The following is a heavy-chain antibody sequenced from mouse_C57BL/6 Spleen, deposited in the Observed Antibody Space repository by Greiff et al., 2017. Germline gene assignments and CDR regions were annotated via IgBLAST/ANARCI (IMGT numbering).Heavy chain of an antibody. J-gene: IGHJ4*01. CDR2: IRSKSNNYAT. V-gene: IGHV10-1*01. CDR3: VRHLRWAMDY. Sequence: EVKLVESGGGLVQPKGSLKLSCAASGFSFHTYAMNWVRQAPGKGLEWVARIRSKSNNYATYYADSVKDRFTISRDDSESMLYLQMNNLKTEDTAMYYCVRHLRWAMDYWGQGTSVTVSS. D-gene: IGHD2-1*01. CDR1: GFSFHTYA.